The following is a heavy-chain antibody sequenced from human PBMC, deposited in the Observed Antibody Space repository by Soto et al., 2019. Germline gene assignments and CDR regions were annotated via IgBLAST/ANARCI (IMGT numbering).Heavy chain of an antibody. Sequence: GASVKVSCKVSGGTTSSYTIGWVRQAPGQGLQWMGNIVPMIGKVDYAQTFQDRVTLTADKSTRTAYMELSRLRSEDTAVYFCALRTGNWNPLADWGQGTLVTVS. CDR3: ALRTGNWNPLAD. V-gene: IGHV1-69*02. J-gene: IGHJ4*02. D-gene: IGHD1-1*01. CDR2: IVPMIGKV. CDR1: GGTTSSYT.